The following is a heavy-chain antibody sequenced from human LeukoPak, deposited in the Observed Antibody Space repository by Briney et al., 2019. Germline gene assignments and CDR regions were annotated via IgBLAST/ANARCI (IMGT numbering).Heavy chain of an antibody. CDR1: GGSFRGYY. CDR2: INHSGST. Sequence: AETLSLTCALYGGSFRGYYWIGIRQPPGKGVEWIGEINHSGSTNYNPSLKSRVTISVDTSKNQFSLKLSSVTAADTAVYYCARGSILWLKGYFDYWGQGTLVTVSS. CDR3: ARGSILWLKGYFDY. J-gene: IGHJ4*02. V-gene: IGHV4-34*01. D-gene: IGHD2-21*01.